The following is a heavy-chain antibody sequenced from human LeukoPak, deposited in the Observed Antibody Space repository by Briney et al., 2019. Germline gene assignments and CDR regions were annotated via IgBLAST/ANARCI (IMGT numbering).Heavy chain of an antibody. CDR3: ARELYSVNAVNWFDP. V-gene: IGHV3-30-3*01. Sequence: PGGSLRLSCAASGFTFSSYAMHWVRQAPGKGLEWVAVISYDGSNKYYADSVKGRFTISRDNSKNTLYLQTNSLRTEDTAVYFCARELYSVNAVNWFDPWGQGTLVTVSS. J-gene: IGHJ5*02. D-gene: IGHD5/OR15-5a*01. CDR2: ISYDGSNK. CDR1: GFTFSSYA.